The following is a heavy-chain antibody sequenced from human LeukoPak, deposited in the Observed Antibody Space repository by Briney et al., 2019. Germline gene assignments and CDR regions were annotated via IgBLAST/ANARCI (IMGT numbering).Heavy chain of an antibody. CDR1: GGSFSGYC. CDR2: INHSGST. D-gene: IGHD3-10*01. Sequence: SETLSLTCAVYGGSFSGYCWSWIRQPPGKGLEWIGVINHSGSTNYNPSLKSRVTISVDTSKNQFSLKLSSVTAADTAVYYCARAYYYGSGRPSPYDAFDIWGQGTMVTVSS. J-gene: IGHJ3*02. CDR3: ARAYYYGSGRPSPYDAFDI. V-gene: IGHV4-34*01.